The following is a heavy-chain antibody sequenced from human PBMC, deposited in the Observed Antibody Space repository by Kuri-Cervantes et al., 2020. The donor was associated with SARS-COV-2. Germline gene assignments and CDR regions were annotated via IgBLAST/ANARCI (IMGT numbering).Heavy chain of an antibody. CDR1: GASMSSNF. Sequence: SETLSLTCNVSGASMSSNFWSWIRQPPGKGLEWIGYIYYSGSTKYNPSLKSRVTISVDTSKNQFSLKLSPVTAADTAVYYCARGRIAAAANNWFDPWGQGTLVTVSS. CDR3: ARGRIAAAANNWFDP. J-gene: IGHJ5*02. V-gene: IGHV4-59*12. CDR2: IYYSGST. D-gene: IGHD6-13*01.